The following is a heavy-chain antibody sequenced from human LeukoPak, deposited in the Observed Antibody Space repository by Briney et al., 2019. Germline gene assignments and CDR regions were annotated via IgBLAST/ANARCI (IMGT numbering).Heavy chain of an antibody. V-gene: IGHV4-34*01. D-gene: IGHD6-13*01. J-gene: IGHJ4*02. CDR3: ARQGIAAAGGDY. Sequence: SETLSLTCAVYGGSFSGYYWSWIRQPPGKGLEWIGEINHSGSTNYNPSLKSRVTISVDTSKNQFSLKLSSVTAADTAVYYCARQGIAAAGGDYWGRGTLVTVSS. CDR1: GGSFSGYY. CDR2: INHSGST.